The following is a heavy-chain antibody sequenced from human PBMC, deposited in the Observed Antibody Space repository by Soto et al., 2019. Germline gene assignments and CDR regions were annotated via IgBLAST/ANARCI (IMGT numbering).Heavy chain of an antibody. J-gene: IGHJ6*02. D-gene: IGHD3-9*01. CDR3: ASARYFDWLSFYYYGMDV. CDR1: GGSFSGYY. V-gene: IGHV4-34*01. CDR2: INHSGST. Sequence: LSLTCAVYGGSFSGYYWSWIRQPPGKGLEWIGEINHSGSTNYNPSLKSRVTISVDTSKNQFSLKLSSVTAADTAVYYCASARYFDWLSFYYYGMDVWGQGTTVTVSS.